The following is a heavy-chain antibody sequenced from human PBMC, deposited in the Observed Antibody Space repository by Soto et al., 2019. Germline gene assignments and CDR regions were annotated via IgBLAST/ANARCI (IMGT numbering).Heavy chain of an antibody. CDR3: ARTAGGRVRGALDI. D-gene: IGHD6-13*01. Sequence: QVHLEESGGAVVQPGTSLRLSCVASGFTFSSYGMHWVRQAPGKGLEWVAVIPNTENKKYYADSVKGRFTISRDNSQNTLFLQMDSLMSEDTAMYYCARTAGGRVRGALDIWGQGTMVTVS. CDR2: IPNTENKK. J-gene: IGHJ3*02. V-gene: IGHV3-30-3*01. CDR1: GFTFSSYG.